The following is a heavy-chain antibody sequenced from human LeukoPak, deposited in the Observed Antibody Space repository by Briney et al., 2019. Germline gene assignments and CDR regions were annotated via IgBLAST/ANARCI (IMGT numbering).Heavy chain of an antibody. CDR3: AKGMVRGDLEY. CDR1: GFTISSSA. Sequence: GGSLRLSCAASGFTISSSAMSWVRQAPGKGVEWVSAFSGSGSRTYYADSVKGRFTISRDNSKNTLYLQMNSLRAEDTAVYYCAKGMVRGDLEYWGQGTLVTVSS. J-gene: IGHJ4*02. V-gene: IGHV3-23*01. CDR2: FSGSGSRT. D-gene: IGHD3-10*01.